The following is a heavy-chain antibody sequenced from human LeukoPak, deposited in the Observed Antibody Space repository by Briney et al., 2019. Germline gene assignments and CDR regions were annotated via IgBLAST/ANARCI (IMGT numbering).Heavy chain of an antibody. V-gene: IGHV4-59*08. D-gene: IGHD2/OR15-2a*01. Sequence: SETLSLTCSVSGASVKSDYWSWIRQSPGKGLEWIANVYYSGSTNYNPSLKSRVTISVDASKNQISLKLSSVTAADTAVYYCARQVVIIPSSRGGPWFDPWGQGTLVAVSS. CDR3: ARQVVIIPSSRGGPWFDP. CDR1: GASVKSDY. J-gene: IGHJ5*01. CDR2: VYYSGST.